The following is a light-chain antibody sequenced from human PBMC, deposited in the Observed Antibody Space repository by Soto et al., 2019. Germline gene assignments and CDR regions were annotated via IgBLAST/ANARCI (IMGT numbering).Light chain of an antibody. Sequence: QLVLTQPPSASASLGASVKLTCTLSSGHNSYAIAWHQQQPDKGPRYLMKLNSDGSHSKGDGIPDRFSGSSSGAERYLTISSLQSEYEADYYCQTWSTDIRVFGGGTKLTVL. V-gene: IGLV4-69*01. CDR3: QTWSTDIRV. J-gene: IGLJ3*02. CDR2: LNSDGSH. CDR1: SGHNSYA.